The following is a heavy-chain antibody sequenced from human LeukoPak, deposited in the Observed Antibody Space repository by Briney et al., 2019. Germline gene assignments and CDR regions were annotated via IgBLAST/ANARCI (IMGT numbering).Heavy chain of an antibody. CDR1: GFTFTAHA. Sequence: GGSLRLSCAASGFTFTAHAMSWVRQAPGKGLEWVSTISDRGDSTYYADSVKGRFTISRDNSKDTVFLQLNSLRVEDTALYYCTKGTIELGVWGQGTTVTVSS. J-gene: IGHJ6*02. CDR3: TKGTIELGV. V-gene: IGHV3-23*01. CDR2: ISDRGDST. D-gene: IGHD4/OR15-4a*01.